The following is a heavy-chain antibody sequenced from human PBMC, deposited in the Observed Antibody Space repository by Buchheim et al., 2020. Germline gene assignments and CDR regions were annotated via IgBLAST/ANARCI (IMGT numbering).Heavy chain of an antibody. CDR3: VRSSGRRDY. CDR1: GFTFSSHW. D-gene: IGHD6-19*01. CDR2: IDSDGTNT. J-gene: IGHJ4*02. Sequence: EVQLVESGGGLIQPGGSLRLSCAASGFTFSSHWMHWVRQAPGKGLVWVARIDSDGTNTVYADSVKGRFTISRDNAKNTLYLQMDSLRAEDTAVYHCVRSSGRRDYWGQGTL. V-gene: IGHV3-74*01.